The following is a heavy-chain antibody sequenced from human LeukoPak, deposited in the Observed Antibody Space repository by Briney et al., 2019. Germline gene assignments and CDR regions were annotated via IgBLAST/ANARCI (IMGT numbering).Heavy chain of an antibody. CDR3: AREVVPAAIPPHPYYFDY. CDR2: IIPILGIA. V-gene: IGHV1-69*04. CDR1: GGTFSSYA. J-gene: IGHJ4*02. Sequence: ASVKVSCKASGGTFSSYAISWVRQAPGQGLEWMGRIIPILGIANYAQKFQGRVTITADKSTSTAYMELSSLRSEDTAVCYCAREVVPAAIPPHPYYFDYWGQGTLVTVSS. D-gene: IGHD2-2*01.